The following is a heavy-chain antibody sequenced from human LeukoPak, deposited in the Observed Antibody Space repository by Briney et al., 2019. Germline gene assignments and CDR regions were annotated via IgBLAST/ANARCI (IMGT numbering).Heavy chain of an antibody. CDR1: GFTFSSYG. CDR3: ARDDGGNFNDAFDI. CDR2: ISGSGGST. Sequence: GGSLRLSCAASGFTFSSYGMSWVRQAPGKGLEWVSTISGSGGSTYYADSVKGRFTISRDNSKNTLYLQMNSLRAEDTAVYYCARDDGGNFNDAFDIWGQGTMVIVSS. V-gene: IGHV3-23*01. D-gene: IGHD4-23*01. J-gene: IGHJ3*02.